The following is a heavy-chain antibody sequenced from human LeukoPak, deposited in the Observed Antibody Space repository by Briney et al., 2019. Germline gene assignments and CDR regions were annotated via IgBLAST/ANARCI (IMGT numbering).Heavy chain of an antibody. Sequence: GGSLRLSRTASGFTFSFYMMNWVRQAPGKGLEWVSSISTSSSRIYYADSLKGRFTVSRDNAKNSLYLQMNNLRAEDTAVYYCARDDNWNDKPFDLWGPGTLVTVAS. D-gene: IGHD1-20*01. CDR3: ARDDNWNDKPFDL. CDR1: GFTFSFYM. CDR2: ISTSSSRI. V-gene: IGHV3-21*01. J-gene: IGHJ4*02.